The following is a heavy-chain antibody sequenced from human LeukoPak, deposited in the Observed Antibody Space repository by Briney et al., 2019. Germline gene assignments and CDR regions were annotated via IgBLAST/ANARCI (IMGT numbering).Heavy chain of an antibody. Sequence: GGSLRLSCAASGFTFSGSAMHWVRQASGKGLEWVGRIRSKANSYATAYAASVKGRFTISRDDSKNTAYLQMNSLRAEDTAVYYCAKGPAMVRGTFDPWGQGTLVTVSS. D-gene: IGHD3-10*01. J-gene: IGHJ5*02. CDR3: AKGPAMVRGTFDP. CDR1: GFTFSGSA. V-gene: IGHV3-73*01. CDR2: IRSKANSYAT.